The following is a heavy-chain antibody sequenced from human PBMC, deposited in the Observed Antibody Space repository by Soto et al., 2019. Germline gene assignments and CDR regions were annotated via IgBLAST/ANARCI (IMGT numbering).Heavy chain of an antibody. D-gene: IGHD4-17*01. CDR3: AREATVTPFDY. V-gene: IGHV3-33*01. J-gene: IGHJ4*02. CDR2: IWYDGSNK. CDR1: GFTFSSYG. Sequence: QVQLVESGGGVVQPGRSLRLSCAASGFTFSSYGMHWVRQAPGKGLEWVAVIWYDGSNKYYADSVKGRFTISRDNSKNTLYLQMNSLRAEDTAVYYCAREATVTPFDYWGQGTLVTVSS.